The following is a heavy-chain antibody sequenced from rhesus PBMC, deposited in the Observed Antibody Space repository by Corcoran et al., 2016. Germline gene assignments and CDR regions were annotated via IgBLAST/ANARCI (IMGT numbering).Heavy chain of an antibody. CDR1: GGSISSHY. D-gene: IGHD6-25*01. Sequence: QLQLQESGPGLVKPSETLSLTCAVSGGSISSHYWSWIRPPPGKGLEWIGRISGSGGSTDYNPSLKSRVTISTDTSKNQFSLKLTSVTAADTAVYYCATIAAAGRFDYWGQGVLVTVSS. CDR2: ISGSGGST. CDR3: ATIAAAGRFDY. J-gene: IGHJ4*01. V-gene: IGHV4-173*01.